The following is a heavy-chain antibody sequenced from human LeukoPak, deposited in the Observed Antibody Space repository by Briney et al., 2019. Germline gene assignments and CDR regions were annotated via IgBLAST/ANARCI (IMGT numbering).Heavy chain of an antibody. CDR1: GGSINTNTFF. J-gene: IGHJ6*03. D-gene: IGHD3-3*01. V-gene: IGHV4-39*01. CDR2: VFYSGNT. CDR3: VRQSRIFGVTRPGYMDV. Sequence: PSESLSLICGVSGGSINTNTFFGGRGRQPPARGVEWIGNVFYSGNTLYNPSLKSRVTMSIDTSKSQFSLSLTSVTAADTAMYWCVRQSRIFGVTRPGYMDVWGKGIMVSVSS.